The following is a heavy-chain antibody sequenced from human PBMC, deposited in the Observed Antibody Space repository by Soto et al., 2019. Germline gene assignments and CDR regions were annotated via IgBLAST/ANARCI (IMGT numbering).Heavy chain of an antibody. Sequence: ASVKVSCKASGYTFTSYYIHWFRQAPGQGLEWLGIINPSGGSTSYAQKFQGRVTMTRDTSTSTVYMEMSSLRSEATAVYYCARGGSHSNYYHYYGMDVWGQGTTVTVSS. D-gene: IGHD6-13*01. V-gene: IGHV1-46*01. CDR1: GYTFTSYY. CDR2: INPSGGST. CDR3: ARGGSHSNYYHYYGMDV. J-gene: IGHJ6*02.